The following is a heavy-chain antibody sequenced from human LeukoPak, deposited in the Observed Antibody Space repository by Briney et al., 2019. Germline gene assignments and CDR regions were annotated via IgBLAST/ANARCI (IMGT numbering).Heavy chain of an antibody. D-gene: IGHD6-13*01. CDR3: ARDYGYSSSFDY. Sequence: ARSLRPSRAAFAFTFSSSSMNWVRQAPGKGLEWVSYISGGSSTIHYADSVKGRFTISRDNAKNSLYLQMNSLRDEDTALYYCARDYGYSSSFDYWGQGTLVTVSS. V-gene: IGHV3-48*02. J-gene: IGHJ4*02. CDR2: ISGGSSTI. CDR1: AFTFSSSS.